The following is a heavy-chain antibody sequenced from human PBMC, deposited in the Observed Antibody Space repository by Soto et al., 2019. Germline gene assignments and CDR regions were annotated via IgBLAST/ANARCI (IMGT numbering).Heavy chain of an antibody. CDR2: IYHSGST. Sequence: SETLSLTCAVSGGSISSGGYSWSWIRQPPGKGLEWIGYIYHSGSTYYNPSLKSRVTISVDRSKNQFSLKLSSVTAADTAVYYCARGGITILYNWFDPWGQGTLVTAPQ. J-gene: IGHJ5*02. CDR1: GGSISSGGYS. CDR3: ARGGITILYNWFDP. D-gene: IGHD3-3*01. V-gene: IGHV4-30-2*01.